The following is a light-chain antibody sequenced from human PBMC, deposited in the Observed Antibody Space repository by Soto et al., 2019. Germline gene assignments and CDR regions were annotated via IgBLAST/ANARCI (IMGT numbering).Light chain of an antibody. J-gene: IGLJ1*01. CDR1: ISTIGANYD. Sequence: SPLALPTPVSAAPGPRPTISCTRSISTIGANYDVHWYQQLPGTAPKLLIYANTNRPSGVPGRFSGSKYGTSASLAITGLQAEDEADYYSKSYDSSLSCYVFGTGTKVTVL. V-gene: IGLV1-40*01. CDR3: KSYDSSLSCYV. CDR2: ANT.